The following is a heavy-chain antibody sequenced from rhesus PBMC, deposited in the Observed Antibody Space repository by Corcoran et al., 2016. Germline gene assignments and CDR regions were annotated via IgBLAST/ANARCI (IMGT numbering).Heavy chain of an antibody. Sequence: QVQLQESGPGVVKPSETLSLTCAVSGGTISSGYCYWSWIRQPPGKGLEWLGGIYSNRESTTYTPSLQTRVPISKDTSKNQFSLKLRAVTATDTAVYYCARADDGSTLFDYWRQGVLVTVSS. CDR2: IYSNREST. CDR1: GGTISSGYCY. V-gene: IGHV4S12*01. D-gene: IGHD4-29*01. CDR3: ARADDGSTLFDY. J-gene: IGHJ4*01.